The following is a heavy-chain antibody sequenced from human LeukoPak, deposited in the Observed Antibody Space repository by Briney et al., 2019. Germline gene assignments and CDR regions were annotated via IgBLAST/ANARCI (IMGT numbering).Heavy chain of an antibody. J-gene: IGHJ4*02. V-gene: IGHV4-31*03. Sequence: SQTLSLTCTVSGGSISSGGYYWSWIRQHPGEGLEWIGYIYYSGSTYYNPSLKSRVTISVDTSKNQFSLKLSSVTAADTAVYYCARVPRIAVAGSPVDYWGQGTLVTVSS. CDR1: GGSISSGGYY. CDR3: ARVPRIAVAGSPVDY. D-gene: IGHD6-19*01. CDR2: IYYSGST.